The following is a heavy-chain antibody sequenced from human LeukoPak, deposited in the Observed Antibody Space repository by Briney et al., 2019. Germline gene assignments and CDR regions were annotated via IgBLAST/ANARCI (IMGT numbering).Heavy chain of an antibody. Sequence: PGGSLRLSCAASGFTFSNAWMSWVRQAPGKGLEWVGRIKSKTDGGTTDYAAPAKGRFTISRDDSKNTLYLQMNSLKTEDTAVYYCTTTAGVKGTGSYYVDTWGQGTMVTASS. J-gene: IGHJ3*02. D-gene: IGHD3-10*01. V-gene: IGHV3-15*01. CDR1: GFTFSNAW. CDR2: IKSKTDGGTT. CDR3: TTTAGVKGTGSYYVDT.